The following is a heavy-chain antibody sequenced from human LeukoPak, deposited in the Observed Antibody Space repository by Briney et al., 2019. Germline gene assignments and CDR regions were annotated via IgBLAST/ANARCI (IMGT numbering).Heavy chain of an antibody. Sequence: PGGSLRLSCAASKFIFSSYAMSWVRQAPGKGLEWVSGISGSGRSTYYADSVKGRFTISRDNSKNTLYLQMNSLRVEDTAVYYCARRNFDYIWESYRYPAGIDYWGQGTLVTVSS. V-gene: IGHV3-23*01. CDR2: ISGSGRST. J-gene: IGHJ4*02. D-gene: IGHD3-16*02. CDR1: KFIFSSYA. CDR3: ARRNFDYIWESYRYPAGIDY.